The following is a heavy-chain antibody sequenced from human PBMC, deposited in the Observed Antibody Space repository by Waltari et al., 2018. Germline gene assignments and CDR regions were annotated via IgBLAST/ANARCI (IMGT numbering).Heavy chain of an antibody. V-gene: IGHV1-58*01. CDR3: AAVGEQQLVP. D-gene: IGHD6-13*01. Sequence: MQLVQSGPAVTKPCTSVQLVSLSSAFTFTSSAWPWVRQVRGQRLGWIGWIVVGSGNTNYAKKFKERVTITRDMSTSTAYTELSSLRSEDTAVYYCAAVGEQQLVPWGQGTLVTVSS. J-gene: IGHJ4*02. CDR1: AFTFTSSA. CDR2: IVVGSGNT.